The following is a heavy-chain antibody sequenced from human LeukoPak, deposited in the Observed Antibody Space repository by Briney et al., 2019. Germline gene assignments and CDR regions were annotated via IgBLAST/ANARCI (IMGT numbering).Heavy chain of an antibody. Sequence: RSRRLSSPASGFTFGDYAMSWVSQVHGKGMGWVGFIRTIAYDGTTEYAASVKGRFTISRDDSKSIAYLQMNSLKTEDTAVYYCTRVQGSLYGDYDYFDYWGQGTLVTVSS. V-gene: IGHV3-49*04. CDR1: GFTFGDYA. D-gene: IGHD4-17*01. CDR3: TRVQGSLYGDYDYFDY. J-gene: IGHJ4*02. CDR2: IRTIAYDGTT.